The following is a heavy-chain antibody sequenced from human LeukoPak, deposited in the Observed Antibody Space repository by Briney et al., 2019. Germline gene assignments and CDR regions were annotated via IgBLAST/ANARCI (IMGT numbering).Heavy chain of an antibody. CDR1: GFTFSGSA. CDR3: TGRCCSGGSCFDY. D-gene: IGHD2-15*01. Sequence: PGGSLRLSCAASGFTFSGSAMHWVRQASGKGLEWVGRIRSKANSYATAYAASVKGRFTISRDDSKNTAYLQMNSLKTEDTAVYYCTGRCCSGGSCFDYWGQGTLVTVSS. CDR2: IRSKANSYAT. J-gene: IGHJ4*02. V-gene: IGHV3-73*01.